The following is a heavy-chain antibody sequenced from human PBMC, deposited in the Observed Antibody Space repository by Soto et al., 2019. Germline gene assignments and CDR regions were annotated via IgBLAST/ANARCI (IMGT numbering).Heavy chain of an antibody. V-gene: IGHV1-69*04. CDR3: AREWGSYYDNSVYYLKY. CDR1: GGTFGSYT. J-gene: IGHJ4*02. Sequence: EASVKVSCKASGGTFGSYTITWVRQAPGQGLEWMGRIIPILGIANYAQKFQDRVTITADKSTSTAYMELSSLRSEDTAVYYCAREWGSYYDNSVYYLKYWGQGTLVTVSS. CDR2: IIPILGIA. D-gene: IGHD3-22*01.